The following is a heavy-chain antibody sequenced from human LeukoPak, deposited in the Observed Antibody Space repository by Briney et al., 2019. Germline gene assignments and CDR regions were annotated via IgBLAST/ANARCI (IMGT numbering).Heavy chain of an antibody. D-gene: IGHD3-3*01. CDR3: ASQKTIPDDY. V-gene: IGHV3-21*01. Sequence: GGSLRLSCTASGFTFSSYSMNWVRQAPGKALEWVSSISTSSGYIHYADSVKGRFTISRDNAKNSLYLQMNSLRAEDTAVYYCASQKTIPDDYWGQGTLVTVSS. CDR1: GFTFSSYS. CDR2: ISTSSGYI. J-gene: IGHJ4*02.